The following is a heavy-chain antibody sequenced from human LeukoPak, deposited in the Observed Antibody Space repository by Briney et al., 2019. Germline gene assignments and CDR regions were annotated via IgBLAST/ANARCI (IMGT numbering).Heavy chain of an antibody. CDR2: IIPIFGTA. CDR1: GGTFSSYA. J-gene: IGHJ4*02. D-gene: IGHD2-15*01. CDR3: ARDLSGEAIDY. V-gene: IGHV1-69*06. Sequence: ASVKVSCKASGGTFSSYAISWVRQAPGQGLEWMGGIIPIFGTANYAQKFQGRVTITADKSTSTAYMELRSLRSDDTAVYYCARDLSGEAIDYWGQGTLVAVSS.